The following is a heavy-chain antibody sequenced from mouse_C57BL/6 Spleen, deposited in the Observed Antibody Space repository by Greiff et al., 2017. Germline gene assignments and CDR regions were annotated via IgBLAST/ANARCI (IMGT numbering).Heavy chain of an antibody. D-gene: IGHD2-3*01. CDR2: IHPSDSDT. CDR3: AIEDGYYAMDY. J-gene: IGHJ4*01. CDR1: GFNIKNTY. Sequence: VQLQQSVAELVRPGASVKLSCTASGFNIKNTYMHWVKQRPEQGLEWIGRIHPSDSDTNYNQKFKGKATLTVDKSSSTAYMQLSSLTSEDSAVYYCAIEDGYYAMDYWGQGTSVTVSS. V-gene: IGHV14-3*01.